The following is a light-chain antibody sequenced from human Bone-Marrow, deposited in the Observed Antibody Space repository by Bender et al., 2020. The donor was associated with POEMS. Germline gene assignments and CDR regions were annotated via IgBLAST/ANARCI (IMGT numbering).Light chain of an antibody. J-gene: IGLJ3*02. Sequence: QSVVTQPPSASGTPGQRVTISCSGSSSNIGGNYVYWFQQFPETAPKLLIYRNDQRPSGVPGRFSGSKSGTSASLAISGLRSEDEAGYYCGSWDDSLSGWVFGGGTKVTVL. V-gene: IGLV1-47*01. CDR2: RND. CDR1: SSNIGGNY. CDR3: GSWDDSLSGWV.